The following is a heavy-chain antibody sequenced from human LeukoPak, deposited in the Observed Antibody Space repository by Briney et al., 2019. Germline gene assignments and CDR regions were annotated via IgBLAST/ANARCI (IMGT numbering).Heavy chain of an antibody. CDR2: INHSGST. Sequence: SETLSLTCAVYGGSFSGYYWSWIRQPPGKGLERIGEINHSGSTNYNPSLKSRVTISVDTSKNQFSLKLSSVTAADTAVYYCARGKRGYSSSWYDYWGQGTLVTVSS. CDR1: GGSFSGYY. V-gene: IGHV4-34*01. D-gene: IGHD6-13*01. CDR3: ARGKRGYSSSWYDY. J-gene: IGHJ4*02.